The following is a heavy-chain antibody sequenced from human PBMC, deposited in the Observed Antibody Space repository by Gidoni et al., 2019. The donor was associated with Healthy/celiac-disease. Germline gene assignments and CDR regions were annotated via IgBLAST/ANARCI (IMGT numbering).Heavy chain of an antibody. D-gene: IGHD3-10*01. CDR3: AREAPGVRGVVDYFDY. Sequence: EVQLVESGGGLVQPGGSLRLSCAASGFTFSSYEMNWVRQAPGKGLEWVSYISSSGSTIYYADSVKGRFTISRDNAKNSLYLQMNSLRAEDTAVYYCAREAPGVRGVVDYFDYWGQGTLVTVSS. CDR2: ISSSGSTI. J-gene: IGHJ4*02. V-gene: IGHV3-48*03. CDR1: GFTFSSYE.